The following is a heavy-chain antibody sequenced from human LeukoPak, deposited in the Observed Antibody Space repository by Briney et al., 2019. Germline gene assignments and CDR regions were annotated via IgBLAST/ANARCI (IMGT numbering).Heavy chain of an antibody. V-gene: IGHV1-69*06. D-gene: IGHD5-18*01. J-gene: IGHJ5*02. CDR2: IIPIFGTT. CDR3: ARRGYTYGWGWFDP. CDR1: GYTFTSYG. Sequence: SVKVSCKASGYTFTSYGTSWVRQAPGQGLEWMGGIIPIFGTTNYAQKFQGRVTITADKSTSTAYMELSSLRSEDTAVYYCARRGYTYGWGWFDPWGQGTLVTVSS.